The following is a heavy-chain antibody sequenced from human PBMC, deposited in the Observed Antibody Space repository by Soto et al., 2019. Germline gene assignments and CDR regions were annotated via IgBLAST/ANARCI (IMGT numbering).Heavy chain of an antibody. J-gene: IGHJ4*02. CDR2: ISAYNGNT. CDR1: GYTFPSYD. D-gene: IGHD6-19*01. V-gene: IGHV1-18*01. Sequence: ASVKFSCKSSGYTFPSYDISWVRQAPGQGLEWMGWISAYNGNTNYAQKLQGRVTMTTDTSRSTAYMELRSLRSDDTAVYYCARVRSGSGWYNYWGQGTLVTVSS. CDR3: ARVRSGSGWYNY.